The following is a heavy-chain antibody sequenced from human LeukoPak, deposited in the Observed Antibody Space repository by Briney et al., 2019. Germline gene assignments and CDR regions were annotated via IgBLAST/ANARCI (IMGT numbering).Heavy chain of an antibody. CDR2: IYYSGST. V-gene: IGHV4-61*01. CDR3: ARGDSSGYENAFDI. J-gene: IGHJ3*02. Sequence: SETLSLTCTVSGGSVSSGSYYWSWIRQPPGKGLEWNGYIYYSGSTNYNPSLKSRVTISVDTSKNQFSLKLSSVTAADTAVYYCARGDSSGYENAFDIWGQGTMVTVSS. D-gene: IGHD3-22*01. CDR1: GGSVSSGSYY.